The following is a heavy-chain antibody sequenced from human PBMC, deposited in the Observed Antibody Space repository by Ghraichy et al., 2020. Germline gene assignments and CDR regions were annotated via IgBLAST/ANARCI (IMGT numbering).Heavy chain of an antibody. D-gene: IGHD1-14*01. V-gene: IGHV3-30*04. CDR2: ISYDGSKK. J-gene: IGHJ4*02. CDR1: ELTFSSYA. Sequence: GESLNISCAASELTFSSYAMHWVRQAPGKGLEWVAVISYDGSKKYYADSGKGRFTISRDNSKNTLYLQMNSLRVDDTSVYYCASSRNGRKYYFDYWGQGTLVTVSS. CDR3: ASSRNGRKYYFDY.